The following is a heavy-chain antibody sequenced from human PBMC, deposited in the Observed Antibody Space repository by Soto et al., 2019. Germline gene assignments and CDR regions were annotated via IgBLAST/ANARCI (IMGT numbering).Heavy chain of an antibody. CDR1: GFTFDDYT. V-gene: IGHV3-43*01. CDR3: AGSNVDTAMVTSYGMDV. D-gene: IGHD5-18*01. CDR2: ISWDGGST. J-gene: IGHJ6*02. Sequence: GGSLRLSCAASGFTFDDYTMHWVRQAPGKGLEWVSLISWDGGSTYYADSVKGQFTISRDNSKNSLYLQMNSLRTEDTALYYCAGSNVDTAMVTSYGMDVWGQGTTVTVSS.